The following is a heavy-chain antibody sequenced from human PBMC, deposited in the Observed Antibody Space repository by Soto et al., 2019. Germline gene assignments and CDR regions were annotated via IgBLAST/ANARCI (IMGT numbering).Heavy chain of an antibody. D-gene: IGHD1-1*01. CDR3: ATRMTTASY. J-gene: IGHJ4*02. CDR2: IYSGGGT. Sequence: EVRLVQSGGGLVQPGGSLRLSCAASLFIVSDNYMCWVRQAPGKGLEWVSLIYSGGGTDYAESVKGRFTISRDNSKNTLYLQMNSLKAEDTGIYYCATRMTTASYWGQGTVVTVSS. V-gene: IGHV3-66*01. CDR1: LFIVSDNY.